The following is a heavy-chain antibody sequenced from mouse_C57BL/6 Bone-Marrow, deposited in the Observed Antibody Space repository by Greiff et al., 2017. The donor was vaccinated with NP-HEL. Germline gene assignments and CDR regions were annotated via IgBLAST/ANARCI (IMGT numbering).Heavy chain of an antibody. D-gene: IGHD1-1*01. Sequence: VQLQQSGPELVKPGASVKISCKASGYSFTDYNMNWVKQSNGKSLEWIGVINPNYGTTSYNQKFKGKATLTVDQSSSTAYMQLNSLTSEDSAFYYCASLYYYGSSYYFDYWGQGTTLTVSS. CDR1: GYSFTDYN. CDR3: ASLYYYGSSYYFDY. J-gene: IGHJ2*01. V-gene: IGHV1-39*01. CDR2: INPNYGTT.